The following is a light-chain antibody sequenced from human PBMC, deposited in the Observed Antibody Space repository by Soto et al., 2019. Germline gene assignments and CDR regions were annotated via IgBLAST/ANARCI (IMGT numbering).Light chain of an antibody. CDR2: DAS. V-gene: IGKV3-11*01. CDR3: QQRSNWPPST. J-gene: IGKJ5*01. CDR1: QSISSY. Sequence: EIVLTQSPATLSLSPGERATLSCRASQSISSYFAGYQQKPGQDPRLLLYDASNRATGIPARFSGSGSGTDFTLTTISLEPEDCAVYYCQQRSNWPPSTFGQGTRLEIK.